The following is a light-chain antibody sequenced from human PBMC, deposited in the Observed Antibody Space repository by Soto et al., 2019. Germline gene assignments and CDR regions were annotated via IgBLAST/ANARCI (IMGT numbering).Light chain of an antibody. CDR3: QQRSTWSPT. J-gene: IGKJ1*01. Sequence: IVFTQSPAPLSLSPAARATLSCRASQSVDAYFAWDQQRPGQAPRLRMLDASNRNTGTPTRFSGRGSGTDFTLTISSLEPEDFAVYYCQQRSTWSPTFGQGTKVEIK. CDR1: QSVDAY. CDR2: DAS. V-gene: IGKV3-11*01.